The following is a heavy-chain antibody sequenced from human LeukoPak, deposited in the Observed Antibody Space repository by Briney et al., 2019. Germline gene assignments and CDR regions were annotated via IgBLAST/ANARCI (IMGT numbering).Heavy chain of an antibody. CDR3: ARDLGIAAAGEDY. J-gene: IGHJ4*02. D-gene: IGHD6-13*01. CDR2: IIPIFGTA. Sequence: SVKVSCKASGYTFTRHYMNWVRQAPGQGLEWMGGIIPIFGTANYAQKFQGRVTITADESTSTAYMEPSSLRSEDTAVYYCARDLGIAAAGEDYWGQGTLVTVSS. CDR1: GYTFTRHY. V-gene: IGHV1-69*13.